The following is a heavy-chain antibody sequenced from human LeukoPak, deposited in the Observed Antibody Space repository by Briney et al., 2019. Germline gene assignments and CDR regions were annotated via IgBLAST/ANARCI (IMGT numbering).Heavy chain of an antibody. D-gene: IGHD3-3*01. J-gene: IGHJ6*03. CDR3: ARGYYDFWSGYSPENYYYYMDV. V-gene: IGHV4-59*01. CDR1: GGSISSYY. Sequence: PSETLSLTCTVSGGSISSYYWSWIRQPPGKGLEWIGYIYYSGSTNYNPSLKSRVTISVDTSKNQFSLKLSSVTAADTAGYYCARGYYDFWSGYSPENYYYYMDVWGKGTTVTVSS. CDR2: IYYSGST.